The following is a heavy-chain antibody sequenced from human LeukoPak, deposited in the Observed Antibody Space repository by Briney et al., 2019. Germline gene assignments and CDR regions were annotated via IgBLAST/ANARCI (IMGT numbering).Heavy chain of an antibody. CDR3: VRDRGTYRPIDY. D-gene: IGHD1-26*01. V-gene: IGHV3-30-3*01. CDR1: GFTFSSYA. Sequence: PGGSLRLSWAASGFTFSSYAMHWVSPAPGKGLEWEAVISYDGSNKYYADSVKGRFTISRDNSKNTLYLQMNSLRAEDTAVYYCVRDRGTYRPIDYWGQGTLVTVSS. CDR2: ISYDGSNK. J-gene: IGHJ4*02.